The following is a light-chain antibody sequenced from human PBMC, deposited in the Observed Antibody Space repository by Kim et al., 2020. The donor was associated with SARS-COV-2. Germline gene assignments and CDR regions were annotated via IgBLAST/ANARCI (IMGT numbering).Light chain of an antibody. V-gene: IGLV3-21*04. Sequence: SYELTQPPSVSVAPGKTARITCGGNNIGSKSVHWYQQKPGPAPVLVIYYDSDRPSGIPERFSGSNSWNTATLTISRVEAGDEADYYCQVWDSSSDHPGVFGTGTKVTVL. CDR1: NIGSKS. CDR3: QVWDSSSDHPGV. J-gene: IGLJ1*01. CDR2: YDS.